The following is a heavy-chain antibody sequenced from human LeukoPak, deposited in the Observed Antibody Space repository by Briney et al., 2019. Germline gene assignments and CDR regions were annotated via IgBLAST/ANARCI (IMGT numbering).Heavy chain of an antibody. J-gene: IGHJ6*03. CDR3: ARNISAPGPSYIDV. CDR2: ISGGGSSL. CDR1: GFTLSDYS. Sequence: PGGSLRLSCAASGFTLSDYSMNWIRQSPGKGLEWVSYISGGGSSLYYADSVKGRFTISRDNAKNSLYLQMNSLRAEDTAVYYRARNISAPGPSYIDVWGKGTTVTVSS. V-gene: IGHV3-11*01. D-gene: IGHD6-19*01.